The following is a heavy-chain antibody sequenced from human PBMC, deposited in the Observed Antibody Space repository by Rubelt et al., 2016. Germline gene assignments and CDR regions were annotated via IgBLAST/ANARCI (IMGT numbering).Heavy chain of an antibody. Sequence: QVQLQESGPGLVKPSETLSLTCTVSGGSINTFYWSWIRQPPGKGLEWIGYIYYSGSTNYSPSLKSRVTISVDTSRNQFSLKLSSVPAADPAVYYCARHGAGSSPVKIWGQGTMVTVSS. V-gene: IGHV4-59*08. CDR2: IYYSGST. CDR3: ARHGAGSSPVKI. J-gene: IGHJ3*02. D-gene: IGHD3-10*01. CDR1: GGSINTFY.